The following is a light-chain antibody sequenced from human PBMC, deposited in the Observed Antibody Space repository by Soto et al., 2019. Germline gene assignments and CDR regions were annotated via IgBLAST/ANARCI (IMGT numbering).Light chain of an antibody. Sequence: QSALTQPASVSGSPGQSITISCTGTSSDVGSHNLVSWYQQHPGQAPKLMIYEVSKRPLGVSARFSASKSGNTASLTISGLQAEDEADYCCSDGGSRAVFGGGTQLTVL. CDR2: EVS. CDR1: SSDVGSHNL. CDR3: CSDGGSRAV. J-gene: IGLJ7*01. V-gene: IGLV2-23*02.